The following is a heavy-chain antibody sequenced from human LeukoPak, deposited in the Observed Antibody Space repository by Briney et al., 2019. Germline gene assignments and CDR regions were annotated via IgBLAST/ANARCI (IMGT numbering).Heavy chain of an antibody. V-gene: IGHV1-18*01. D-gene: IGHD3-9*01. Sequence: ASVKVSCKASGYTFTSYGISWVRQAPGQGLEWMGWISAYNGNINYAQNLQGRVTMTTDTSTNTAYMELRSLRPDDTAVYYCARDRSQGYFDWLLSNTNAFDIWGQGTMVTVSS. CDR1: GYTFTSYG. J-gene: IGHJ3*02. CDR3: ARDRSQGYFDWLLSNTNAFDI. CDR2: ISAYNGNI.